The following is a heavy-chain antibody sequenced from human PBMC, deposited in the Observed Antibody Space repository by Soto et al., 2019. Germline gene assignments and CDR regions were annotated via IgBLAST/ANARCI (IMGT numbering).Heavy chain of an antibody. CDR2: LYSGGAT. Sequence: EEQLVESGGGLVQPGGSLRLSCAVSGFSVTSNHMTWVRQAPGKGLEWVSILYSGGATDYADSVKGRLTISRDNSKNTLHLQLNSLRGEDTAIYYCVRNDGAVWGQGTTVTVSS. J-gene: IGHJ6*02. D-gene: IGHD3-16*01. CDR3: VRNDGAV. CDR1: GFSVTSNH. V-gene: IGHV3-66*01.